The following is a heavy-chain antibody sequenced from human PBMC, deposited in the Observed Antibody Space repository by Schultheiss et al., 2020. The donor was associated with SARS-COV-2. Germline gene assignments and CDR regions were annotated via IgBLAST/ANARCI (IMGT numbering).Heavy chain of an antibody. Sequence: SVKVSCKASGGTFSSYAISWVRQAPGQGLEWMGRIIPILGIANYAQKFQGRVTITADKSTSTAYMELSSLRSEDTAVYYCARSAAAAGTRNWGWFDPWGQGTLVTVSS. J-gene: IGHJ5*02. V-gene: IGHV1-69*04. CDR3: ARSAAAAGTRNWGWFDP. CDR1: GGTFSSYA. D-gene: IGHD6-13*01. CDR2: IIPILGIA.